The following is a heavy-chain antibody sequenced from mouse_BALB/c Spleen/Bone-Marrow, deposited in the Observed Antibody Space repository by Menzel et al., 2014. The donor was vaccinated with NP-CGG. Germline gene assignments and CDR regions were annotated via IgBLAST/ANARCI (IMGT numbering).Heavy chain of an antibody. D-gene: IGHD2-14*01. CDR2: IDTSDSYT. V-gene: IGHV1-69*01. CDR1: GRTFTDYW. CDR3: ARSDYRFDPLPY. J-gene: IGHJ3*01. Sequence: QVQLKQSGAELVMPGASVKMSCKASGRTFTDYWMHWVKQRPGQGLEWIGAIDTSDSYTSYNQKFKGKATLTVDESSSTAYMQLSSLTSEDSAVYYCARSDYRFDPLPYWGQGTLVTVSA.